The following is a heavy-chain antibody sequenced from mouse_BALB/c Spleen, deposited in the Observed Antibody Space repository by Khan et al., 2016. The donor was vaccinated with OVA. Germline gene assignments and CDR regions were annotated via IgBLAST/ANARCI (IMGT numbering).Heavy chain of an antibody. V-gene: IGHV9-3-1*01. D-gene: IGHD3-2*01. CDR1: GYIFTNYG. J-gene: IGHJ1*01. CDR2: INTYTGEP. CDR3: ARRHGYFDV. Sequence: QIQLVQSGPELKKPGETVKISCKASGYIFTNYGMNWVKQAPGKGLKWMGWINTYTGEPTYADAFKGRFAFSLETSASTAYLQINNLKNEDTATEFCARRHGYFDVWGAGTTVTVSS.